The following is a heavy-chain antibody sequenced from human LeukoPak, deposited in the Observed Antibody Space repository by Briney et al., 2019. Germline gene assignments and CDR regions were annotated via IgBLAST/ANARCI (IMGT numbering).Heavy chain of an antibody. D-gene: IGHD5-24*01. CDR3: ARQEMAPNYWYFDL. CDR1: RGSISSSIYY. CDR2: IYYSGST. V-gene: IGHV4-39*01. J-gene: IGHJ2*01. Sequence: PSETLSLTCTVSRGSISSSIYYWGWIRQPPGKGLEWIGSIYYSGSTYYNPSLKSRVTTSVDTSKNQFSLRVSSVTAADKAVYYCARQEMAPNYWYFDLWGRGTLVTVSS.